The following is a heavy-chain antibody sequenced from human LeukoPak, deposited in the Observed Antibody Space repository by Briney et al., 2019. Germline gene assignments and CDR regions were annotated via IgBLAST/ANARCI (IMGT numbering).Heavy chain of an antibody. J-gene: IGHJ3*02. CDR3: ARVKWWYSHDAFDI. CDR2: ISAYNGNT. Sequence: GASVKVSCKASGYTFTSYGISWVQQAPGQGLEWMGWISAYNGNTNYAQKLQGRVTMTTDTSTSTAYMELRSLRSDDTAVYYCARVKWWYSHDAFDIWGQGTMVTVSS. V-gene: IGHV1-18*01. CDR1: GYTFTSYG. D-gene: IGHD2-15*01.